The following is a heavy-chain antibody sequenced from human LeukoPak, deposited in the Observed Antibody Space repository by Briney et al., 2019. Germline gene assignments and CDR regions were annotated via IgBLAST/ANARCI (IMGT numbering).Heavy chain of an antibody. D-gene: IGHD3-10*01. CDR1: GFTFSSYG. CDR2: IWYDGSNK. CDR3: AKDGDYYGSGGLWFFFDY. V-gene: IGHV3-33*06. J-gene: IGHJ4*02. Sequence: GGSLRLSCAASGFTFSSYGMHWVRQAPGKGLEWVAVIWYDGSNKYYADSVKGRFTISRDNSKNTLYLQMNSLRAEDTAVYYCAKDGDYYGSGGLWFFFDYWGQGTLVTVSS.